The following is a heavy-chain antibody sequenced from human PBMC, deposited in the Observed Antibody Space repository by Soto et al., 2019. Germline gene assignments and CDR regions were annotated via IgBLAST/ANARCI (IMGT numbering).Heavy chain of an antibody. D-gene: IGHD3-3*01. CDR2: INPSGGST. CDR1: GYTFTSYY. CDR3: ASSRRDDFWSGYTYWYFDL. V-gene: IGHV1-46*03. J-gene: IGHJ2*01. Sequence: QVQLVQSGAEVKKPGASVKVSCKASGYTFTSYYMHWVRQAPGQGLEWMGIINPSGGSTSYEQKLQSSVTMTRDTSTSTVYMELSSLRSEDTAVYYCASSRRDDFWSGYTYWYFDLWGRGTLVTVSS.